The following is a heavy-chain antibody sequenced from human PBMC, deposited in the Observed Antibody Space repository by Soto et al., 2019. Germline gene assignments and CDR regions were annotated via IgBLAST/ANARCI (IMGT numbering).Heavy chain of an antibody. CDR1: GFSFSNAG. J-gene: IGHJ6*02. CDR3: TTNSVTDFYYYGMEV. CDR2: TKTIIDGGRI. V-gene: IGHV3-15*01. Sequence: PGGSLRLACEASGFSFSNAGMTYVRQAPGKAREWVGRTKTIIDGGRIADAAAVKGRFTISRDDSKNTLYLHMNSLKTEDTAVYYCTTNSVTDFYYYGMEVWGRGTTVTVSS.